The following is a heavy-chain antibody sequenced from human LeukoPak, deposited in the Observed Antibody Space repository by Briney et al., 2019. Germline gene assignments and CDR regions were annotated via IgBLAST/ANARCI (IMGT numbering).Heavy chain of an antibody. J-gene: IGHJ3*02. CDR2: ISAYNGNT. CDR3: ARGAVAGTASKGGAFDI. Sequence: ASVTVSCKSSGYTFTSYGISWVRQAPGQGLEWMGWISAYNGNTNYAQKLQGRVTMTTDTSTSTAYMELRSLRSDDTAVYYCARGAVAGTASKGGAFDIWGQGTMVTVSS. D-gene: IGHD6-19*01. V-gene: IGHV1-18*01. CDR1: GYTFTSYG.